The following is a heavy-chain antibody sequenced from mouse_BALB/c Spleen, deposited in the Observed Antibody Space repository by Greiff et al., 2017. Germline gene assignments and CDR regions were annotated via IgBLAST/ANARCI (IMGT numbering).Heavy chain of an antibody. CDR1: GFTFSSYA. CDR3: ARSHYYGYGDY. J-gene: IGHJ2*01. CDR2: ISSGGST. V-gene: IGHV5-6-5*01. Sequence: EVKLVESGGGLVKPGGSLKLSCAASGFTFSSYAMSWVRQTPEKRLEWVASISSGGSTYYPDSVKGRFTISRDNARNILYLQMSSLRSEDTAMYYCARSHYYGYGDYWGQGTTLTVAS. D-gene: IGHD1-2*01.